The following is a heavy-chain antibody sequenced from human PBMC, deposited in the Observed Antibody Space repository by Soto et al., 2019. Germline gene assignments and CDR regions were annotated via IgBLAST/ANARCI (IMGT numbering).Heavy chain of an antibody. CDR2: ITSSSGHI. Sequence: GGSLRLSCEASGFTLTTYTMNWVRHASGKGLEWVSSITSSSGHIYYADSVKGRFTISRDNARNSLYLQMNSLRAEDTAVYYCVRERGLSSFYGMDVWGQGTTVTVSS. CDR3: VRERGLSSFYGMDV. D-gene: IGHD3-10*01. J-gene: IGHJ6*02. CDR1: GFTLTTYT. V-gene: IGHV3-21*01.